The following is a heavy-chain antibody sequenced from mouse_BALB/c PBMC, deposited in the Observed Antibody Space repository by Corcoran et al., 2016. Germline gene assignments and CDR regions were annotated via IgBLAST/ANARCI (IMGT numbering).Heavy chain of an antibody. CDR3: VGNYPYFDY. CDR2: INPYNDGT. V-gene: IGHV1S136*01. Sequence: EVQLQQSGPELVKPGASVKMSCKASGYTFTSYVMHWVKQKPGQGLEWIGYINPYNDGTKYNEKFKGKATLTSDKSSSTAYMELSSLTSEDSAGYYCVGNYPYFDYGGQGTTLTVSS. D-gene: IGHD2-1*01. CDR1: GYTFTSYV. J-gene: IGHJ2*01.